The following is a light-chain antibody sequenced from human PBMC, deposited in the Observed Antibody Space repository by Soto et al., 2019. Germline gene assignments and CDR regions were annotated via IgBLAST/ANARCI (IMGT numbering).Light chain of an antibody. Sequence: EIVLTQSPGTLSLSPGERATLSCRASQTIGSSHLAWYQQKPGQAPRVLIFAASTRATGIPARFSGSGSGTEFTLTISSLQSEDFAVYHCQQYHNLPPWTFGQGTKVDI. CDR2: AAS. J-gene: IGKJ1*01. V-gene: IGKV3-15*01. CDR1: QTIGSSH. CDR3: QQYHNLPPWT.